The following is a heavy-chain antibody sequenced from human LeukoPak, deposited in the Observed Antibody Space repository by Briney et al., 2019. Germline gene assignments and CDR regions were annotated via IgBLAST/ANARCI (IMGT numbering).Heavy chain of an antibody. CDR2: IYHSGST. CDR3: ARVRWTGYFDY. J-gene: IGHJ4*02. D-gene: IGHD3-3*01. V-gene: IGHV4-38-2*02. Sequence: SETLSLTCTVSGCSISSGYYWGWIRQPPGKGLEWIGSIYHSGSTYYNPSLKSRVTISVDTSKNQFSLKLSSVTAADTAVYYCARVRWTGYFDYWGQGTLVTVSS. CDR1: GCSISSGYY.